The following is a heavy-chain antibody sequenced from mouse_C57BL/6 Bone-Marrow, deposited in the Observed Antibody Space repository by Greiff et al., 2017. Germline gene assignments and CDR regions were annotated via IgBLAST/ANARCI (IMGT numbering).Heavy chain of an antibody. CDR3: ARGVAANCFDY. CDR2: IYPGDGDT. CDR1: GYAFSSSW. J-gene: IGHJ2*01. D-gene: IGHD4-1*01. Sequence: QVQLQQSGPELVKPGASVKISCKASGYAFSSSWMNWVKQRPGKGLEWIGRIYPGDGDTNYNGKFKGKATLTADKSSSTAYMQLSSLTSEDSAVYFCARGVAANCFDYWGQGTTLTVSS. V-gene: IGHV1-82*01.